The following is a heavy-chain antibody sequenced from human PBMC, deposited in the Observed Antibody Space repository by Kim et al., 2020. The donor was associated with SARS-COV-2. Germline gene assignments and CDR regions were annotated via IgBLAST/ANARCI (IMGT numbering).Heavy chain of an antibody. Sequence: GGSLRLSCAASGFTFSIKWMSWVRQAPGKGLEWVGRIKSKVDGGTTEYPAPVNGRFAVSRDDSKNTLYLQMNSLKNDDTAVYYCATGAPTSGFLFDYWG. D-gene: IGHD6-19*01. CDR2: IKSKVDGGTT. J-gene: IGHJ4*01. CDR3: ATGAPTSGFLFDY. CDR1: GFTFSIKW. V-gene: IGHV3-15*01.